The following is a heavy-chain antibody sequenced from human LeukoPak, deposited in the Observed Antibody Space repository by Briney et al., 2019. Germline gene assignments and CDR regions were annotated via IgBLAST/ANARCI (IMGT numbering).Heavy chain of an antibody. Sequence: ASVKVSCKASGYTCTSYDINWVRQATGQGLEWMGIINPSGGSTSYAQKFQGRVTMTRDTSTSTVYMELSSLRSEDTAVYYCARYRIAAAGLDYWGQGTLVTVSS. V-gene: IGHV1-46*01. CDR1: GYTCTSYD. CDR2: INPSGGST. D-gene: IGHD6-13*01. J-gene: IGHJ4*02. CDR3: ARYRIAAAGLDY.